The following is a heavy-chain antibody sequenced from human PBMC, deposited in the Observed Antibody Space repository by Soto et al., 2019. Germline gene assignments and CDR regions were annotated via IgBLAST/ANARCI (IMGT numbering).Heavy chain of an antibody. J-gene: IGHJ6*03. D-gene: IGHD2-15*01. CDR3: ARDDCSGGSCYYYYYYMDV. CDR1: GGTFSSYT. CDR2: IIPILGIA. V-gene: IGHV1-69*04. Sequence: SVKVSCKASGGTFSSYTISWVRQAPGQGLEWMGRIIPILGIANYAQKFQGRVTITADKSTSTAYMELSSLRSEDTAVYYCARDDCSGGSCYYYYYYMDVWGKGTTVTVSS.